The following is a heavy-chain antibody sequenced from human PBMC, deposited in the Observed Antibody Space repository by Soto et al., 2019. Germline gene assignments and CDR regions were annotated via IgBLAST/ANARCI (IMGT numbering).Heavy chain of an antibody. D-gene: IGHD3-16*01. J-gene: IGHJ6*03. V-gene: IGHV3-23*01. Sequence: EGSLRLSCAASGFTFSNFAMSWVRQAPGKGLEWVSGISGSGDSKDHADSVKGRFTISRDNSKNTLYLQMNSLRAEDTAVYYCAKGSDYVLKGTPFRKVHYYHYYMDVWGKGTTVTVSS. CDR2: ISGSGDSK. CDR3: AKGSDYVLKGTPFRKVHYYHYYMDV. CDR1: GFTFSNFA.